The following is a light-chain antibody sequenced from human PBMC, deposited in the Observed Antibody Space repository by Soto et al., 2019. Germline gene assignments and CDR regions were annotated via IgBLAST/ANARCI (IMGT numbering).Light chain of an antibody. CDR1: QSVSSN. Sequence: IAMTHSTAPLSLSPGESATLSCPAGQSVSSNLAWYQHKPGQAPRLLISGASTRATGIPARFSGSGSGTEFTLTISSLQSEDFAVYYCQQYNNWPITFGQGTRLEIK. CDR2: GAS. J-gene: IGKJ5*01. V-gene: IGKV3-15*01. CDR3: QQYNNWPIT.